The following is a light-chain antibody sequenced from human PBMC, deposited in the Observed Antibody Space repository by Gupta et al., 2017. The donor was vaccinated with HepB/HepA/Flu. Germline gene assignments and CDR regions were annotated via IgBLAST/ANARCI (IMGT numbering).Light chain of an antibody. CDR1: SSDVGGCNY. CDR3: CSYRSSTSLFV. J-gene: IGLJ1*01. V-gene: IGLV2-14*01. Sequence: QSALTQPASVSGSPGQSITIPCTGTSSDVGGCNYVSWYQQYPGKAPKVIIYDVSGRPSGVSDRFSGSKSGNMASLTISGLQAEDEADYYCCSYRSSTSLFVFGTGTKVTVL. CDR2: DVS.